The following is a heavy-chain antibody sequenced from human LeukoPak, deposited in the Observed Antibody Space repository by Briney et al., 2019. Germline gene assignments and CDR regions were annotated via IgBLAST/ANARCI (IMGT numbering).Heavy chain of an antibody. J-gene: IGHJ3*02. CDR3: AKGEIIRGVIADAFDI. Sequence: GGSLRLSCAASGFTFSNYAMSWVRQAPGKGLEWVSAISGSGGSTYYADSVKGRFTISRDNSKNTLYLQMNSLRAEDTALYYCAKGEIIRGVIADAFDIWGQGTMVTVSS. CDR1: GFTFSNYA. V-gene: IGHV3-23*01. D-gene: IGHD3-10*01. CDR2: ISGSGGST.